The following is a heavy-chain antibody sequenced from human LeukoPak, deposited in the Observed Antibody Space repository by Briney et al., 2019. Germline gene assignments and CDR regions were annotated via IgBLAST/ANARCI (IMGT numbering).Heavy chain of an antibody. D-gene: IGHD1-26*01. J-gene: IGHJ4*02. CDR3: ARGPGVGLLGALSTY. CDR1: GYTFTSYG. V-gene: IGHV1-8*02. Sequence: GASVKVSCKASGYTFTSYGISWVRQATGQGLEWMGWMNPNSGNTGYAQKFQGRVTMTRNTSISTAYMELSSLRSEDTAVYYCARGPGVGLLGALSTYWGQGTLVTVSS. CDR2: MNPNSGNT.